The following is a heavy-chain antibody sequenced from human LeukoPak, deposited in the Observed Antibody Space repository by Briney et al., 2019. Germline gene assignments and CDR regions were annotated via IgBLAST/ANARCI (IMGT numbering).Heavy chain of an antibody. CDR1: GYTFTSYG. D-gene: IGHD6-19*01. V-gene: IGHV1-18*01. CDR2: ISAYNGNT. Sequence: ASVKVSCKASGYTFTSYGISWVRQAPGQGLEWMGWISAYNGNTNYAQKLQGRVTMTTDTSTSTAYMELRSLRSDDTAVYYCAKTTAVAGTLFHYYYYMDVWGKGTTVTVSS. J-gene: IGHJ6*03. CDR3: AKTTAVAGTLFHYYYYMDV.